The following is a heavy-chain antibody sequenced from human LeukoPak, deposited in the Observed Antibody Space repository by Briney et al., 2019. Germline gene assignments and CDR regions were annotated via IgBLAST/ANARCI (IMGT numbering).Heavy chain of an antibody. J-gene: IGHJ4*02. V-gene: IGHV3-74*01. D-gene: IGHD6-13*01. CDR1: GFTFSSYW. CDR3: ARDRDGYSTIY. Sequence: PGGSLRLSCAASGFTFSSYWMHWVRQAPGNGLVWVSRIHTDGSSTSYADSVKGRFTISRDNAKNTLYLQMNSLRAEDTAVYYCARDRDGYSTIYWGQGTLVTVSS. CDR2: IHTDGSST.